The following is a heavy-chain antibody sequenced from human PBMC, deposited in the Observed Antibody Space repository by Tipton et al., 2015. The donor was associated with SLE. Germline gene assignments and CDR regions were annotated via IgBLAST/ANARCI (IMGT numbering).Heavy chain of an antibody. J-gene: IGHJ3*02. Sequence: SLRLSCAASEFTFSTYSMHWVRQAPGKGLEWVSYISSSGNTIYYADSVKGRFTISRDNAKNSLYLQMNSLRAEDTAFYYCAGKKYSSSWYGGAFDIWGQETMVTVPS. CDR2: ISSSGNTI. D-gene: IGHD6-13*01. CDR3: AGKKYSSSWYGGAFDI. CDR1: EFTFSTYS. V-gene: IGHV3-48*03.